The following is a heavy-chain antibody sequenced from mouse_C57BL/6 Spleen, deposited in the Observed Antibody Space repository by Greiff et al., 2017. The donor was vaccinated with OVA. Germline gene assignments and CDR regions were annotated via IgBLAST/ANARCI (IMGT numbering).Heavy chain of an antibody. Sequence: QVQLKQPGAELVRPGSSVKLSCKASGYTFTSYWMHWVKQRPIQGLEWIGNIDPSDSETHYNQKFKDKATLTVDKSSSTAYMQLSSLTSEDSAVYYCARTPSSGYFDYWGQGTTLTVSA. J-gene: IGHJ2*01. CDR1: GYTFTSYW. CDR3: ARTPSSGYFDY. CDR2: IDPSDSET. V-gene: IGHV1-52*01. D-gene: IGHD3-1*01.